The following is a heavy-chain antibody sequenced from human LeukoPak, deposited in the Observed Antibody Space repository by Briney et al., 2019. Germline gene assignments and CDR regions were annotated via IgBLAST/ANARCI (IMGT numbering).Heavy chain of an antibody. Sequence: PGGSLRLSCAASGFTFSSYEMSWVRQAPGKGLEWVANIKQDGSDKYYMDSVKGRFTISRDNAKNSLYLQVNNLRAEDTAVYYCARDYPYSYYMNVWGNGTTVTVSS. V-gene: IGHV3-7*03. CDR3: ARDYPYSYYMNV. J-gene: IGHJ6*03. D-gene: IGHD4-11*01. CDR1: GFTFSSYE. CDR2: IKQDGSDK.